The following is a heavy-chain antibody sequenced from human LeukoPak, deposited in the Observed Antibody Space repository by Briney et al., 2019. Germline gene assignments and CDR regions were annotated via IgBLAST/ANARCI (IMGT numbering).Heavy chain of an antibody. V-gene: IGHV3-49*04. Sequence: GGSLRLSCTASGFTFGDYAMSWVRQAPGKGLEWVGFIRSKAYGGTTEYAASVKGRFTISRDDSKSIAYLQMNSLKTEDTAVYCCTRDPLAYYDSSGYYFDYWGQGTLVTVSS. CDR1: GFTFGDYA. CDR2: IRSKAYGGTT. CDR3: TRDPLAYYDSSGYYFDY. J-gene: IGHJ4*02. D-gene: IGHD3-22*01.